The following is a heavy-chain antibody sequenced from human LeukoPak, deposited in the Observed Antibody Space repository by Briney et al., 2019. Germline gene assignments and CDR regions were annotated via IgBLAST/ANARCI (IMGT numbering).Heavy chain of an antibody. CDR3: ARSPSDILTGYVYYYMDV. J-gene: IGHJ6*03. CDR1: GYTFTSYG. V-gene: IGHV1-18*01. CDR2: ISAYNSNT. D-gene: IGHD3-9*01. Sequence: ASVKVSCKASGYTFTSYGISWVRQAPGQGLEWMVWISAYNSNTNYAQKLQGRVTMTTDTSTSTAYMELRSLRSDDTAVYYCARSPSDILTGYVYYYMDVWGKGTTVTISS.